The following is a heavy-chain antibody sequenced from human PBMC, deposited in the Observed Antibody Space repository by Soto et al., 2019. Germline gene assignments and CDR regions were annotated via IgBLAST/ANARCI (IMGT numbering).Heavy chain of an antibody. V-gene: IGHV4-4*02. CDR2: IYHSGST. Sequence: SETLSLTCAVSGGSISSSNWWSGVRQPPGKGLEWIGEIYHSGSTNYNPSLKSRVTISVDKSKNQFSLKLSSVTAADTAVYYCARAGGGYSYGLFDYWGQGTLVTVSS. D-gene: IGHD5-18*01. CDR3: ARAGGGYSYGLFDY. J-gene: IGHJ4*02. CDR1: GGSISSSNW.